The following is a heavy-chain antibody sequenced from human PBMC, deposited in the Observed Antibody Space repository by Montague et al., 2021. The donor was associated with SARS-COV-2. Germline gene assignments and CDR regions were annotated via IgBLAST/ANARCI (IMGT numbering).Heavy chain of an antibody. CDR2: ITDNGST. D-gene: IGHD2-2*01. J-gene: IGHJ6*02. Sequence: SETLSLTCAVYGGSFSGYDWTWIRQSPGKGLEWIGEITDNGSTKYNPSLKSRVTVSSDTSKNQFSLKLKSVTAADTAVYYCARFAYRLLFIASYYGMDVWGQGTTVTVSS. CDR1: GGSFSGYD. CDR3: ARFAYRLLFIASYYGMDV. V-gene: IGHV4-34*01.